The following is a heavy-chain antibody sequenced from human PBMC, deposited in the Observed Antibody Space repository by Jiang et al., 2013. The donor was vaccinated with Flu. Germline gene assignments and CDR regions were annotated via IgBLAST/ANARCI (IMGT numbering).Heavy chain of an antibody. CDR3: ARDQEDFGSGASDH. CDR1: GYTFSNYG. J-gene: IGHJ4*02. V-gene: IGHV1-18*01. D-gene: IGHD3-10*01. Sequence: GAEVKKPGASVKVSCEGFGYTFSNYGLSWVRQATGQGLEWLGWISIYNENTNYAQKFKDRVTMTADTSTNTAYLNLRGLTPDDTAVYYCARDQEDFGSGASDHWGQGTPVIVSS. CDR2: ISIYNENT.